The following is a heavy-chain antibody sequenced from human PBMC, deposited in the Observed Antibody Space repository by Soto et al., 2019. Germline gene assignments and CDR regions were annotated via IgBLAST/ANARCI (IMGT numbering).Heavy chain of an antibody. D-gene: IGHD6-19*01. CDR1: GGSFSGYY. CDR3: AKNLRIAVAGPYFDY. V-gene: IGHV4-34*01. CDR2: INHSGST. Sequence: PSETLSLTCAVYGGSFSGYYWSWIRQPPGKGLEWIGEINHSGSTNYNPSLKSRVTISVDTSKNQFSLKLSSVTAADTAVYYCAKNLRIAVAGPYFDYGGRETLVTVSS. J-gene: IGHJ4*02.